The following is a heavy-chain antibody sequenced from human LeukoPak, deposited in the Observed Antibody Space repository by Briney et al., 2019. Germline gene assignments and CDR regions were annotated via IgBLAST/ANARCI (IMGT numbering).Heavy chain of an antibody. D-gene: IGHD5/OR15-5a*01. CDR1: GFTFSTYS. Sequence: GGSLRLSCAASGFTFSTYSMNWVRQAPGKGLEWVSSISSSSSYIYYADSVKGRFTISRDNAKNSLYLQMNSLRAEDTAVYYCARDPRGNSVYIFDYWGQGTLVTVSS. CDR3: ARDPRGNSVYIFDY. CDR2: ISSSSSYI. V-gene: IGHV3-21*04. J-gene: IGHJ4*02.